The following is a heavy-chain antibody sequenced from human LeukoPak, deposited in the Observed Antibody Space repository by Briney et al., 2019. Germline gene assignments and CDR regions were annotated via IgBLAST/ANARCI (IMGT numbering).Heavy chain of an antibody. D-gene: IGHD5-18*01. J-gene: IGHJ4*02. Sequence: PSETLSLTCTVSGGSISSYYWSWIRQPAGKGLEWIGYIYHSGSTYYNPSLKSRVTISVDRSKNQFSLKLSSVTAADTAVYYCARAQGYSYGLDLGYWGQGTLVTVSS. CDR3: ARAQGYSYGLDLGY. V-gene: IGHV4-59*12. CDR1: GGSISSYY. CDR2: IYHSGST.